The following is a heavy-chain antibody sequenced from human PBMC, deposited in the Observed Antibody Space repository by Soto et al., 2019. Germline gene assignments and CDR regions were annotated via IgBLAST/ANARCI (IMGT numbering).Heavy chain of an antibody. V-gene: IGHV3-9*01. D-gene: IGHD3-22*01. CDR3: AKALPRDYDSSGHYSDREALDF. Sequence: PGGSLRLSCAASGFRFDDSAMHWVRQAPGKGLEWVSSITWNSDSIGYADSVKGRFTIFRDNAQNSLYLEMNSLRAEDTALYYCAKALPRDYDSSGHYSDREALDFWGHGTMVTVSS. CDR2: ITWNSDSI. J-gene: IGHJ3*01. CDR1: GFRFDDSA.